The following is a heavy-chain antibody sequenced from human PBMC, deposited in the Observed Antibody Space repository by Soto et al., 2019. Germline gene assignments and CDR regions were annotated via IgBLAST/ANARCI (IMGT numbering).Heavy chain of an antibody. Sequence: PSQTLSLTCAISGDSVSSNSAAWNWIRQSPSRGLEWLGRTYYRSKWYNDYAISVKSRITISPDTSKNQVSLHLNSVTPDDTALYYCARCATRSSCYEGINCLDPWGQGTLVTVAS. CDR3: ARCATRSSCYEGINCLDP. D-gene: IGHD5-12*01. CDR2: TYYRSKWYN. V-gene: IGHV6-1*01. CDR1: GDSVSSNSAA. J-gene: IGHJ5*02.